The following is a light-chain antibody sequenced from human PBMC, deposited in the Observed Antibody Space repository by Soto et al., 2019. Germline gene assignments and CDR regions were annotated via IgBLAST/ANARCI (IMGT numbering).Light chain of an antibody. Sequence: DIVMTQSPDSLAVSLGERATINCKSSQSVFYDSNNKNYLAWYQQKSGQPPKLLIYWASTRESGVPDRFSASGSGTDFTLTISSLQAEDVAVYYCQQYYSTPRTFGQGTKVEIK. CDR2: WAS. CDR3: QQYYSTPRT. V-gene: IGKV4-1*01. CDR1: QSVFYDSNNKNY. J-gene: IGKJ1*01.